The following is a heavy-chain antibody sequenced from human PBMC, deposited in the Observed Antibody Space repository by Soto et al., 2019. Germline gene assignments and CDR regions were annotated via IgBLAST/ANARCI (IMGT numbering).Heavy chain of an antibody. J-gene: IGHJ2*01. CDR3: AKDSEGDFWSGGGYFDL. CDR1: GFTFSSYA. Sequence: EVQLLESGGGLVQPGGSLRLSCAASGFTFSSYAMSWVRQAPGKGLEWVSAISGSGGSTYYADSVKGRFTISRDNSKNTLYLQMNSLRAEDTAVYYCAKDSEGDFWSGGGYFDLWGRGTLVTVSS. D-gene: IGHD3-3*01. V-gene: IGHV3-23*01. CDR2: ISGSGGST.